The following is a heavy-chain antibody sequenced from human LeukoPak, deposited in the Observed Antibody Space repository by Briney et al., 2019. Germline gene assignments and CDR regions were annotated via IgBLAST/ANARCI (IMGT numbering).Heavy chain of an antibody. CDR2: IYHSGST. CDR1: GGSISSSNW. CDR3: ARATGYSSGWYDGELDY. J-gene: IGHJ4*02. Sequence: ASETLSLTCAVSGGSISSSNWWGWVRQPPGKGLEWIGEIYHSGSTNYNPSLKSRVTISVDKSKNQFSLKLSSVTAADTAVYYCARATGYSSGWYDGELDYWGQGTLVTVSS. V-gene: IGHV4-4*02. D-gene: IGHD6-19*01.